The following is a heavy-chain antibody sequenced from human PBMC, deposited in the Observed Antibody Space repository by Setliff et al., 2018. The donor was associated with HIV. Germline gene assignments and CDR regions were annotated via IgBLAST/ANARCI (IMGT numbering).Heavy chain of an antibody. D-gene: IGHD2-8*02. V-gene: IGHV3-23*01. Sequence: GGSLRLSCAASGFTFSNYAMTWVRQAPGKGLEWVSVITSSGDNTYYADFVKGRFTISRDNSKNTVYLQMNSLRVDDTAVYYCAKSLLVAGNDYWGQGTLVTVS. CDR1: GFTFSNYA. CDR2: ITSSGDNT. CDR3: AKSLLVAGNDY. J-gene: IGHJ4*02.